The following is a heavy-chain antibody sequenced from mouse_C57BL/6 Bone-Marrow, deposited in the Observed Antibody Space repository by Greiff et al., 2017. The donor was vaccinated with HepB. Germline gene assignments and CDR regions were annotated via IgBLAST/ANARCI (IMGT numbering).Heavy chain of an antibody. Sequence: QVQLQQPGAELVMPGASVKLSCKASGYTFTSYWMHWVKQRPGQGLEWIGEIDPSDSYTNYNQKFKGKSTLTVDKSSSTAYMQLSSLTSEDSAVYYCASGPIYYGSSSWYFDVWGTGTTVTVSS. CDR2: IDPSDSYT. CDR1: GYTFTSYW. D-gene: IGHD1-1*01. V-gene: IGHV1-69*01. CDR3: ASGPIYYGSSSWYFDV. J-gene: IGHJ1*03.